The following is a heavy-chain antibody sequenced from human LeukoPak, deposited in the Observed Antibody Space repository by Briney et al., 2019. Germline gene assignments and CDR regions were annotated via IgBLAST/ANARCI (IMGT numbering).Heavy chain of an antibody. J-gene: IGHJ4*02. V-gene: IGHV3-48*01. D-gene: IGHD6-19*01. CDR3: ARDDGSGCLDY. CDR2: ISSSSSTI. Sequence: PGGSLRLSCAASGFTFSSYSMNWVRQAPGKGLEWVSYISSSSSTIYYADSVKGRFTISRDNSKNTLYLQMNTLRAEDTAVYYCARDDGSGCLDYWGQGTLVTVSS. CDR1: GFTFSSYS.